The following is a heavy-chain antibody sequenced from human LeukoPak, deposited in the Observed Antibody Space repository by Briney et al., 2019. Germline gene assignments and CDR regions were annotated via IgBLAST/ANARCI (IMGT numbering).Heavy chain of an antibody. CDR2: IYYSGST. Sequence: AETLSLTCTVSGGSVSSGSFYWSWIRQTPGKGLEWIGYIYYSGSTNYNPSLKSRVTISVDTSKNQFSLKLSSVTAADTAVYYCARVYYYDSSGYWVYYFDYWGQGTLVTVSS. V-gene: IGHV4-61*01. J-gene: IGHJ4*02. CDR3: ARVYYYDSSGYWVYYFDY. D-gene: IGHD3-22*01. CDR1: GGSVSSGSFY.